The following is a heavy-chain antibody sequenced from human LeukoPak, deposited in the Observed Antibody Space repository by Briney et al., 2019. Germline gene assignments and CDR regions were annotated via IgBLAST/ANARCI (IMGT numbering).Heavy chain of an antibody. D-gene: IGHD3-10*01. CDR1: GCTFTSYG. CDR2: ISAYNGNT. CDR3: AGARDYGSGRANAFDI. J-gene: IGHJ3*02. V-gene: IGHV1-18*01. Sequence: GASVKVSCKASGCTFTSYGISWVRQAPGQGLEWMGWISAYNGNTNFAQKLKGRVTRPTDTSTSTAYMDLRSLRSDDTAVYYCAGARDYGSGRANAFDIWGQGTMVTVSS.